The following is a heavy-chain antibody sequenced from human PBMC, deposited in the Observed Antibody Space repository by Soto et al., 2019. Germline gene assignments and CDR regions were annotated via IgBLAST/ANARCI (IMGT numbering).Heavy chain of an antibody. D-gene: IGHD3-10*01. Sequence: SATLSLTCAVSSCSISSTNWWSWVGQPLGKGLECFGAIYHSGSTNYNPSPKSRVTISVDKSKNQFSLKLSSVTAADTAVYYCARVARGSGSYRPERHNRYYYYGMDVWGQGTTVT. CDR2: IYHSGST. CDR3: ARVARGSGSYRPERHNRYYYYGMDV. CDR1: SCSISSTNW. V-gene: IGHV4-4*02. J-gene: IGHJ6*02.